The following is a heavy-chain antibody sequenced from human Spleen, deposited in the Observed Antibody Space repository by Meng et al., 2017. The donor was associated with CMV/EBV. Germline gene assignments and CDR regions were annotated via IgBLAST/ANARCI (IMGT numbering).Heavy chain of an antibody. J-gene: IGHJ4*02. CDR3: GYCSSTSCYSRIDY. Sequence: AVYGGFFSVYYGSWLRQPPGKGLGWIGEINHSGSTNYNPSLKSRVTISVDTSKNQFSLKLSSVTAADTAVYYCGYCSSTSCYSRIDYWGQGTLVTVSS. CDR1: GGFFSVYY. V-gene: IGHV4-34*01. CDR2: INHSGST. D-gene: IGHD2-2*01.